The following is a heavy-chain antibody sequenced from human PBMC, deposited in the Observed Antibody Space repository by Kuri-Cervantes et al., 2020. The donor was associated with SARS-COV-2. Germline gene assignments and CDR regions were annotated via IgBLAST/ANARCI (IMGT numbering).Heavy chain of an antibody. CDR3: ARPQRGSIAARPHYYFDY. J-gene: IGHJ4*02. CDR1: GEPFSGYY. V-gene: IGHV4-34*01. D-gene: IGHD6-6*01. Sequence: SETLSLTCAFYGEPFSGYYWTWIRQSPGKGLEWIGEVNHRGDTNYNPSLMGRVIISVDTSKNQFSLKLSSVTAADTAVYYCARPQRGSIAARPHYYFDYWGQGTLVTVSS. CDR2: VNHRGDT.